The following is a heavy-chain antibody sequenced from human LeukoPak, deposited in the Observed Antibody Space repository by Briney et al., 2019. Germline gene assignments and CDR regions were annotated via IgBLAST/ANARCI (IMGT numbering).Heavy chain of an antibody. CDR3: ARRPKSGYTGYESDY. D-gene: IGHD5-12*01. Sequence: GESLKISCKGSGYSFTSYWIGWVRQMPGKGLEWMGIIYPGDSDTRYSPSFQGQVTISADKSISTAYLQWSSLEASDTAMYYCARRPKSGYTGYESDYWGQGTLVTVSS. V-gene: IGHV5-51*01. J-gene: IGHJ4*02. CDR1: GYSFTSYW. CDR2: IYPGDSDT.